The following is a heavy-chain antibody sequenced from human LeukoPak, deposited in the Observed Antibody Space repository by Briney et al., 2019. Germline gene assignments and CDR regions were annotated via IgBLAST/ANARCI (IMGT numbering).Heavy chain of an antibody. CDR1: GFTFSSYG. J-gene: IGHJ4*02. CDR2: IWYDGSNK. V-gene: IGHV3-33*01. D-gene: IGHD3-10*01. CDR3: ARDREYYGSGTQYY. Sequence: GGSLRLSCAASGFTFSSYGMHWVRQAPGKGLEWVAVIWYDGSNKYYADSVKGRFTISRDNSKNTLYLQMNSLRAEDTAVYYCARDREYYGSGTQYYWGQGTLVTVSS.